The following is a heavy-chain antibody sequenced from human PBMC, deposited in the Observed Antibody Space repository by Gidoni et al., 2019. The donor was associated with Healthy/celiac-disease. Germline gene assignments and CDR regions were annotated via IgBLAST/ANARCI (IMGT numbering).Heavy chain of an antibody. CDR2: ISYDGSNK. CDR1: GFTFSSYA. J-gene: IGHJ4*02. Sequence: QVQLVESGGGVVQPGRSLRLSCAASGFTFSSYAMHWVRQAPGKGVGWVAVISYDGSNKYYADSVKGRFTISRDNSKNTLYLQMNSLRAEDTAVYYCARGGGGSFRLDYWGQGTLVTVSS. CDR3: ARGGGGSFRLDY. V-gene: IGHV3-30-3*01. D-gene: IGHD2-15*01.